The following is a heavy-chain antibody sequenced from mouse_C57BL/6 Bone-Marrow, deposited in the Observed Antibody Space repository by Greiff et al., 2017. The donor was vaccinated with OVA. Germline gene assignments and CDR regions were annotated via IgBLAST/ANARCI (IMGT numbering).Heavy chain of an antibody. CDR2: IYPRDGST. D-gene: IGHD2-4*01. CDR1: GYTFTSYD. V-gene: IGHV1-85*01. J-gene: IGHJ2*01. CDR3: ARDYYDYDY. Sequence: VKLMESGPELVKPGASVKLSRQASGYTFTSYDINWVKQRPGQGPERNGWIYPRDGSTKYNEKFKGKAQLTVDPSSSTAYMALHSLTSEYSAVYFCARDYYDYDYWGQGTTLTVSS.